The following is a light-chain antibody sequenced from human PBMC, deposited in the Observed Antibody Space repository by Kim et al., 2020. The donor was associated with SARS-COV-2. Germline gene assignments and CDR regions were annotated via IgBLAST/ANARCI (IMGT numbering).Light chain of an antibody. CDR2: EVS. Sequence: PGQSVTISCTGTSSDVGSYNRVSWYQQPPGTAPKLMIYEVSNRPSGVPDRFSGSKSGNSASLTISGLQAEDEAAYYCSSYTGSSVVFGGGTQLTVL. CDR3: SSYTGSSVV. CDR1: SSDVGSYNR. V-gene: IGLV2-18*02. J-gene: IGLJ2*01.